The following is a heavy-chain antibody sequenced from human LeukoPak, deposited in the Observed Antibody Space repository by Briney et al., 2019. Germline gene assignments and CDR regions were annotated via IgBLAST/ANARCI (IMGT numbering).Heavy chain of an antibody. D-gene: IGHD2-15*01. CDR3: VVVAVPYYFDY. CDR2: ISSSSSSYI. CDR1: GFTFSSYS. Sequence: PGGSLGLSCAASGFTFSSYSMNWVRQAPGKGLEWVSSISSSSSSYIYYADSVKGRFTISRDNAKNSLYLQMNSLRAEDTAVYYCVVVAVPYYFDYWGQGTLVTVSS. V-gene: IGHV3-21*01. J-gene: IGHJ4*02.